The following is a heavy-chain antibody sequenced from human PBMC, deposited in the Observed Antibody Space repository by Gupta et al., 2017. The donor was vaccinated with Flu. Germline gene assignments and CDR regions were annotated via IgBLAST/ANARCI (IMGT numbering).Heavy chain of an antibody. J-gene: IGHJ4*02. CDR2: IYYSGTA. Sequence: TVSGRSISASNYYWALIRQAPGKGLECLGTIYYSGTAYYNPSFRSRATMSLDTSRNQISLEVMSVTAADTAVYYCAGGVGYGAFDFWGQGSLVTVSS. CDR1: GRSISASNYY. D-gene: IGHD5-18*01. CDR3: AGGVGYGAFDF. V-gene: IGHV4-39*01.